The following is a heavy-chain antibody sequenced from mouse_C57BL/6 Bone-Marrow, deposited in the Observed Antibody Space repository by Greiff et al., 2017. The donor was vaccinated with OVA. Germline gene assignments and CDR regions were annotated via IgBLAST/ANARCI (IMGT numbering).Heavy chain of an antibody. CDR2: IDPSDSYT. J-gene: IGHJ2*01. Sequence: QVQLQQPGAELVMPGASVKLSCKASGYTFTSYWMHWVKQRPGQGLEWIGEIDPSDSYTNYNQKVKGKSTLTVDKSSSTVYMQLSSLTSDDSAVYYCARSFYSSSFYFDYWGQGTTLTVSS. CDR1: GYTFTSYW. D-gene: IGHD1-1*01. CDR3: ARSFYSSSFYFDY. V-gene: IGHV1-69*01.